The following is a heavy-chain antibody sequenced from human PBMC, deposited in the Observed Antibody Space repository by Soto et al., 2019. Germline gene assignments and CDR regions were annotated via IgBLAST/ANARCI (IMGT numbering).Heavy chain of an antibody. J-gene: IGHJ3*02. D-gene: IGHD3-3*01. CDR3: AKADGADYDFWSGFSAFDI. CDR2: ISGSGGST. V-gene: IGHV3-23*01. Sequence: GGSLRLSCAASGFTFSSYAMSWVRQAPGKGLEWVSAISGSGGSTYYADSVKGRFTISRDNSKNTLYLQMNSLRAEDTAVYYCAKADGADYDFWSGFSAFDIWGQGTMVTVSS. CDR1: GFTFSSYA.